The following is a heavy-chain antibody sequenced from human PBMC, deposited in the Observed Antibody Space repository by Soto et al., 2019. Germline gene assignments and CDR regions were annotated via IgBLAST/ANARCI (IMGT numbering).Heavy chain of an antibody. D-gene: IGHD4-17*01. CDR1: GGSISSGGYY. V-gene: IGHV4-31*03. J-gene: IGHJ3*02. CDR3: ARDGSDRGLDYGDYGDAFDI. Sequence: QVQLQESGPGLVKPSQTLSLTCTVSGGSISSGGYYWSWIRQHPGKGLEWIGYIYYSGSTYYNPSLKSRVTISVDTSKNQFSLKLSSVTAADTAVYYCARDGSDRGLDYGDYGDAFDIWGQGTMVTVSS. CDR2: IYYSGST.